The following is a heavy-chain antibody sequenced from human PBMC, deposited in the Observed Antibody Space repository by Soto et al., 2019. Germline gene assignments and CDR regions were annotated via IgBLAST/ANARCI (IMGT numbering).Heavy chain of an antibody. CDR3: VGGQYYFDY. V-gene: IGHV3-30*03. CDR1: GFPFTSYG. CDR2: ISYDGSNR. J-gene: IGHJ4*02. D-gene: IGHD3-10*01. Sequence: QVQLVESGGGVVQPGRSLRLSCAASGFPFTSYGMHWVREGPGKGLEWVAVISYDGSNRFYADSVKGRFTISRDNSKNTLYLQMNSLRPEDTALYYCVGGQYYFDYGGQGTLVIVSS.